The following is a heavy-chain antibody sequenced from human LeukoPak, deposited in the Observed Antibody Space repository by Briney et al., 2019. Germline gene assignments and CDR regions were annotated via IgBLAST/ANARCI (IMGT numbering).Heavy chain of an antibody. CDR3: ATCARNFYCYRFDY. CDR1: GYTFTSYA. Sequence: GASVKVSCKASGYTFTSYAMHWVRQAPGQRLEWMGWINGGNGNTRYSQKLQGRVTITRDTSANTVYMELSSLRSGDTAVYYCATCARNFYCYRFDYWGQGTLVTVSS. CDR2: INGGNGNT. V-gene: IGHV1-3*01. J-gene: IGHJ4*02. D-gene: IGHD2-2*02.